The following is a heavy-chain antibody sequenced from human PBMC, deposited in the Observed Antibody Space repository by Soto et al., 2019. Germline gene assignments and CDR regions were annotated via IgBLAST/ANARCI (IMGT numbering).Heavy chain of an antibody. Sequence: PGGSLRLSCAASGFTFSSYGMHWVRQAPGKGLEWVAVISYDGSNKYYADSVKGRFTISRDNSKNTLYLQMNSLRAEDTAVYYCAKVYYYDSSGSDYWGQGTLVTVSS. CDR3: AKVYYYDSSGSDY. V-gene: IGHV3-30*18. CDR2: ISYDGSNK. D-gene: IGHD3-22*01. J-gene: IGHJ4*02. CDR1: GFTFSSYG.